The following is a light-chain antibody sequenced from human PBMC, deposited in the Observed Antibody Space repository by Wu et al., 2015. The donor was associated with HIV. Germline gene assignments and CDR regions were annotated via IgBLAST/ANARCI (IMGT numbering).Light chain of an antibody. CDR1: QSVSSY. Sequence: EIVLTQSPATLSLSPGERATLSCRASQSVSSYLAWYQQKPGQAPRLLIYDASNRATGIPARFSGSGSGTDFTLTISSLEPEDFAVYYCQQRSNWPPLYTSGQGTK. CDR3: QQRSNWPPLYT. V-gene: IGKV3-11*01. J-gene: IGKJ2*01. CDR2: DAS.